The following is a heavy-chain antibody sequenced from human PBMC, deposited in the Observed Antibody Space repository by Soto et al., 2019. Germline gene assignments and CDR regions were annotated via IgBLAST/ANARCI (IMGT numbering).Heavy chain of an antibody. Sequence: GESLKISCAASGFTFSSYGMHWVRQAPGKGLEWVAVIWYDGSNKYYADSVKGRFTISRDNSKNTLYLQMNSLRAEDTAVYYCARDEGCSGGSCYSPCYYWGQGTLVTVSS. J-gene: IGHJ4*02. CDR1: GFTFSSYG. CDR3: ARDEGCSGGSCYSPCYY. V-gene: IGHV3-33*01. D-gene: IGHD2-15*01. CDR2: IWYDGSNK.